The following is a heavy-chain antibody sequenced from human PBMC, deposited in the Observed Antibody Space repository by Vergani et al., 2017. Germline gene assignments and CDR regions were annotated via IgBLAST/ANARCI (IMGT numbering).Heavy chain of an antibody. CDR2: ISSSSSTI. V-gene: IGHV3-48*04. D-gene: IGHD1-26*01. Sequence: EVHLVESGGGSVQPGGSLRLSCAASGFTFSSYSMNWVRQAPGKGLEWVSYISSSSSTIYYVDSVKGRFTISRDNAKNSVFLQINGLRAEDTAVYYCARGGVVGSTGRTFEFWGQGTTVTVSS. J-gene: IGHJ3*01. CDR3: ARGGVVGSTGRTFEF. CDR1: GFTFSSYS.